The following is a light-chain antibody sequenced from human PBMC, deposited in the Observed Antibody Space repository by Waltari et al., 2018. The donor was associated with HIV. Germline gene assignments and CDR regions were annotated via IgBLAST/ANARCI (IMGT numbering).Light chain of an antibody. Sequence: QARLTQPPSVSKGMRQTATLTCTGNSNNVGNQGEAWLQQHQGHPPKLLSYRDNKRPSGISERFSASRSGNTASLTITGVQPEDEADYFCATWDISLSAVVFGGGTTLTVL. J-gene: IGLJ2*01. CDR3: ATWDISLSAVV. V-gene: IGLV10-54*04. CDR2: RDN. CDR1: SNNVGNQG.